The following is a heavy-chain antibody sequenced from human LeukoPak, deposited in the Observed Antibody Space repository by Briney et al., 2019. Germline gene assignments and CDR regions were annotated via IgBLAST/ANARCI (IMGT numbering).Heavy chain of an antibody. CDR3: ASIIRHDILTAYDPSAFDV. V-gene: IGHV3-74*01. CDR1: GFTFSSYW. J-gene: IGHJ3*01. D-gene: IGHD3-9*01. CDR2: VNSDGSST. Sequence: PGGSLRLSCAASGFTFSSYWMHWVRQAPGKGLVWVSRVNSDGSSTSYADSVKGRFTISRDNAKNTLYLQMNSLRAEGTAVYYCASIIRHDILTAYDPSAFDVWGQGTMVTVSS.